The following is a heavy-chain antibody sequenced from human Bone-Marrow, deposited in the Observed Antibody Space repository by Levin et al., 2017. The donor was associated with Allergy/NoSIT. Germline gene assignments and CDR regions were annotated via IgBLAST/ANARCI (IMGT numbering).Heavy chain of an antibody. V-gene: IGHV4-59*01. J-gene: IGHJ4*02. CDR1: GGSISSYY. CDR3: ARDGGGSWTGMDY. CDR2: IYYSGST. Sequence: PSETLSPTCTVSGGSISSYYWSWIRQPPGKGLEWIGYIYYSGSTNYNPSLKSRVTISVDTSKNQFSLKLSSVTAADTAVYYCARDGGGSWTGMDYWGQGTLVTVSS. D-gene: IGHD1-26*01.